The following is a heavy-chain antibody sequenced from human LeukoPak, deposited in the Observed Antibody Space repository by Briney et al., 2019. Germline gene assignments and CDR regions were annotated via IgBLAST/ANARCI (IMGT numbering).Heavy chain of an antibody. D-gene: IGHD6-13*01. V-gene: IGHV5-51*01. Sequence: GESLKISCQGFGYSFNTYWIGWVRQMPGKGLEWMGIIYPGDSDTRYSPSFQGQVTISADKSISTAYLQWSSLKASDTAMYYCARPAMGIAAVKYYYYYYMDVWGKGTTVTVSS. CDR2: IYPGDSDT. J-gene: IGHJ6*03. CDR3: ARPAMGIAAVKYYYYYYMDV. CDR1: GYSFNTYW.